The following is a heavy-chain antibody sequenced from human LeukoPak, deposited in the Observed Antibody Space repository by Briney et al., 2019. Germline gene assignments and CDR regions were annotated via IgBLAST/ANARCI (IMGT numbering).Heavy chain of an antibody. CDR1: GGSFSGYY. J-gene: IGHJ4*02. CDR2: INHSGST. Sequence: PSETLSLTCAVYGGSFSGYYWSWIRQPPGKGLEWIGEINHSGSTNYNPSLKSRVTISVDTSKNQFSLKLSSVTAAGTAVYYCARSPYSSGWSGVDYWGQGTLVTVSS. V-gene: IGHV4-34*01. D-gene: IGHD6-19*01. CDR3: ARSPYSSGWSGVDY.